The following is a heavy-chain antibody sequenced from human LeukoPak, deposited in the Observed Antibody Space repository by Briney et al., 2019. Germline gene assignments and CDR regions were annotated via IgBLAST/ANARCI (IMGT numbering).Heavy chain of an antibody. CDR3: AKDRGSGWNGPDY. D-gene: IGHD6-19*01. J-gene: IGHJ4*02. V-gene: IGHV3-33*06. CDR2: IWYDGSNK. CDR1: GFTFSSYG. Sequence: PGRSLRLSCAASGFTFSSYGMHWVRQAPGKGLEWVAVIWYDGSNKYYADSVKGRFTISRDNSKKTLYLQINSLRAEDTAVYYCAKDRGSGWNGPDYWGQGTLVTVSS.